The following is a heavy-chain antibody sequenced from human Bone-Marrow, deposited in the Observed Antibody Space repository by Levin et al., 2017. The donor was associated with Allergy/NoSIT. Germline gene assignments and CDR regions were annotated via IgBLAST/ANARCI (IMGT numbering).Heavy chain of an antibody. D-gene: IGHD5-18*01. CDR3: ARDYRAYSYVDY. V-gene: IGHV4-38-2*02. CDR1: GYSISSGFY. Sequence: GSLRLSCTVSGYSISSGFYWGWIRQPPGKGLEWIGNIHHTGSTYSNPSLKSRVTISVDSSKNQLSLKLSSVTAADTAVYYCARDYRAYSYVDYWGQGTLVTVAS. CDR2: IHHTGST. J-gene: IGHJ4*02.